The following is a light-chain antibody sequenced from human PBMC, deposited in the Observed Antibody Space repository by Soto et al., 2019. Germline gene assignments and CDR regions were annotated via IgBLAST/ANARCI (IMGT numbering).Light chain of an antibody. CDR2: DAS. V-gene: IGKV1-39*01. Sequence: DIQMTQSPSSLSASVGDRVTITCRARQTINTYLNWYQQTPGTAPKLLIYDASSLQSGVPSRFRGSGSGTDFTLTISSLQPEDFATYYCQQYESLPLTFGQGTRLEIK. CDR1: QTINTY. J-gene: IGKJ5*01. CDR3: QQYESLPLT.